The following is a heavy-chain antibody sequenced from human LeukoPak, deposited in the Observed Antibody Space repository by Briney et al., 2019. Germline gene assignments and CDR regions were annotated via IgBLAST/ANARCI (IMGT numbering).Heavy chain of an antibody. CDR1: GYTLTGYY. D-gene: IGHD4-17*01. Sequence: ASVKVSCKASGYTLTGYYMQWVRQAPRQGLEWMGWINPNSGGTNYAQKFQGRVTMTRDTSISTAYMELSRLRSDDTAVYYCARDIDYGDYLFDYWGQGTLVTVSS. J-gene: IGHJ4*02. CDR2: INPNSGGT. CDR3: ARDIDYGDYLFDY. V-gene: IGHV1-2*02.